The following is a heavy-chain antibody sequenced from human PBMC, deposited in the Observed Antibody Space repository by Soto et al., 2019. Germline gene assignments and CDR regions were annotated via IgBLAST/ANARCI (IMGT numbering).Heavy chain of an antibody. CDR3: ARGGVAAAIDSRDWFDP. V-gene: IGHV3-7*03. D-gene: IGHD2-15*01. Sequence: GGSLRLSCAASGFTFSSYWMSWVRQAPGKGLEWVANIKQDGSEKYYVDSVKGRFTISRDNAKNSLYLQMNSLRAEDTAVYYCARGGVAAAIDSRDWFDPWGQGTLVTVSS. CDR2: IKQDGSEK. CDR1: GFTFSSYW. J-gene: IGHJ5*02.